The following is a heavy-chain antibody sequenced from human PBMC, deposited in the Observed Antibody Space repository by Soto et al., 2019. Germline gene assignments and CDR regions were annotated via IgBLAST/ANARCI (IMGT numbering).Heavy chain of an antibody. CDR2: IYRTGST. Sequence: SETLSLTCAVSGGSFTSNNWWTWVRQPPGQGLEWIGEIYRTGSTNYNPSLKSRVTISLDKSENQFSLKVTSLTAADTAVYYCASRDPGTSVDYWGQGTLVTVST. CDR3: ASRDPGTSVDY. J-gene: IGHJ4*02. D-gene: IGHD1-7*01. CDR1: GGSFTSNNW. V-gene: IGHV4-4*02.